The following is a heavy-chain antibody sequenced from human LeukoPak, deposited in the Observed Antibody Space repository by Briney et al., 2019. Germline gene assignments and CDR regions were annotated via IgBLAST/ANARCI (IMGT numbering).Heavy chain of an antibody. D-gene: IGHD3-22*01. CDR1: GFTFSNYA. J-gene: IGHJ4*02. CDR3: ARGLLDSSGYYVDY. Sequence: PGGSLRLSCAASGFTFSNYAVNWVRQAPGKGLEWVSTITGSGGSTFYADSVKGRFTISRHNSKNTLYLQMNSLRAEDTAVYYCARGLLDSSGYYVDYWGQGTLVTVSS. CDR2: ITGSGGST. V-gene: IGHV3-23*01.